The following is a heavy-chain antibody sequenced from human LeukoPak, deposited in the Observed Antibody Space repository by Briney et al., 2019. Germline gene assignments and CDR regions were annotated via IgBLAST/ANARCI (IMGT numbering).Heavy chain of an antibody. Sequence: GGSLRLSCAASGFTFSSYGMSWVRQAPGKGLEWVSTISGGVLSTYYADSVKGRFTISRDNSKNTLYLQMNSLRADDTAVYYCARGVGPNYMDVWGKGTTVTVSS. V-gene: IGHV3-23*01. J-gene: IGHJ6*03. CDR3: ARGVGPNYMDV. CDR2: ISGGVLST. CDR1: GFTFSSYG.